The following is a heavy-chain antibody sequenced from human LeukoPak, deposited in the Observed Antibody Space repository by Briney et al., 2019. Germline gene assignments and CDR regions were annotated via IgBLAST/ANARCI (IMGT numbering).Heavy chain of an antibody. CDR3: ARGSNLFDTFHYFDY. D-gene: IGHD3-3*01. Sequence: GASVKVSCKASGGTFSSYAISWVRQAPGQGLEWMGGIIPIFGTANYAQKFQGRVTITTDESTSTAYMELSSLRSEDTAVYYCARGSNLFDTFHYFDYWGQGTLVTVSS. CDR2: IIPIFGTA. CDR1: GGTFSSYA. V-gene: IGHV1-69*05. J-gene: IGHJ4*02.